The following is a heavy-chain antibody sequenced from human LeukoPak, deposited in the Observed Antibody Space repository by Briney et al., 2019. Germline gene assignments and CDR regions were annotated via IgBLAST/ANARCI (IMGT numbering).Heavy chain of an antibody. D-gene: IGHD3-9*01. V-gene: IGHV3-15*01. J-gene: IGHJ4*02. CDR1: AFTFSNAW. Sequence: GGSLRLSCAASAFTFSNAWLSWVRQAPGKGLEGVGRIKSKTDGGTKDYAAPVKGRFTISRDDSKNTLYLQMNSLKTEDTAVYYCTTDNPHYDILTGYLTPPYFDYWGQGTLVTVSS. CDR3: TTDNPHYDILTGYLTPPYFDY. CDR2: IKSKTDGGTK.